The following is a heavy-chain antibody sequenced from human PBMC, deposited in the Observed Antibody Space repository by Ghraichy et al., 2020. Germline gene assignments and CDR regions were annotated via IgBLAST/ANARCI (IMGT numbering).Heavy chain of an antibody. CDR3: ARAEHFGRDSLYYSYAMDG. D-gene: IGHD2-21*02. CDR2: VRVDHTKT. Sequence: GGSLRLSCAASGFIFWKHDMHWVRQTPGGGLEWVAVVRVDHTKTYYADSLTGRFTISRNNSKSTLYLEVSSLRAEDTAVYFCARAEHFGRDSLYYSYAMDGWGRGTTVTVSS. J-gene: IGHJ6*02. V-gene: IGHV3-33*01. CDR1: GFIFWKHD.